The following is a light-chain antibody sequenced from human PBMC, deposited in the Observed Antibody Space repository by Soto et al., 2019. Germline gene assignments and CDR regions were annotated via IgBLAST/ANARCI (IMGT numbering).Light chain of an antibody. CDR2: DAS. CDR3: QHRSIWPVS. V-gene: IGKV1-5*01. Sequence: DIKMTQSPSTVSAYVGDRVTMTCRASQSISSWLAWYQQKPGKAPKLLIYDASSLESRVPSRFSGSGSGTEFTLTISSLEPEDFAVYYCQHRSIWPVSFGQGTRLEIK. J-gene: IGKJ5*01. CDR1: QSISSW.